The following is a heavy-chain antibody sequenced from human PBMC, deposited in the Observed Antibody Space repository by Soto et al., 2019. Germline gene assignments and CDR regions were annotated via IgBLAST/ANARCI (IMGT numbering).Heavy chain of an antibody. Sequence: GGSLRLSCAASGFTFSNAWMIWFRQAPGKGLEWVGRIKRKSDGGTTDYAAPVKGRFTISRDDSANTLYLQMNSLKIEDTAVYFCAVNDYLDYWGQGALVTVSS. CDR2: IKRKSDGGTT. CDR3: AVNDYLDY. J-gene: IGHJ4*02. V-gene: IGHV3-15*01. CDR1: GFTFSNAW.